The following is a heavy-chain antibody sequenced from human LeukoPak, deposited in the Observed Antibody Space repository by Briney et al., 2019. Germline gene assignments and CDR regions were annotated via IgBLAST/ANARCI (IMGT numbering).Heavy chain of an antibody. J-gene: IGHJ4*02. Sequence: PSETLSLTCTVSGGSISSRSYYWGWVRQSPGKGLEGIGTISYHGRTFYNPSLKSRVSISGDTSKSQFSLNMDSVTAADTAFYYCASHVEALGAGFPFDHWGQGALVTVSS. CDR3: ASHVEALGAGFPFDH. V-gene: IGHV4-39*01. CDR1: GGSISSRSYY. D-gene: IGHD3-16*01. CDR2: ISYHGRT.